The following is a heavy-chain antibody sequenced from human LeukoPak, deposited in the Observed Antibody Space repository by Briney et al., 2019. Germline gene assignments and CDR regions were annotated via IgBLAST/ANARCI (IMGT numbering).Heavy chain of an antibody. CDR1: GFTFNHYA. D-gene: IGHD3-22*01. CDR2: VSGNGRTT. J-gene: IGHJ6*02. Sequence: AGGSLRLSCAASGFTFNHYAMSWVRQPPGKGLEWVSTVSGNGRTTYYADSVKGRFTISRDNSKNTLYLQMNSLRAEDTAVYYCAKGDYYDSSGYYYYYGMDVWGQGTTVTVSS. V-gene: IGHV3-23*01. CDR3: AKGDYYDSSGYYYYYGMDV.